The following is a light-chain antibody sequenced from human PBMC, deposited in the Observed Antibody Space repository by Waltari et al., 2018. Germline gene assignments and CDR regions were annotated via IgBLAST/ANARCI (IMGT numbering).Light chain of an antibody. Sequence: QSVLTQPPPVSGAPGQRVTISCPGSGANIGSGSDVHCYRQLPGKAPTLLIYGVNTRPPGVSDRFSGSQFDTSASLAIAGLQADDEADYYCQSYDTTLSVVFGGGTKLTVL. CDR2: GVN. J-gene: IGLJ2*01. CDR3: QSYDTTLSVV. CDR1: GANIGSGSD. V-gene: IGLV1-40*01.